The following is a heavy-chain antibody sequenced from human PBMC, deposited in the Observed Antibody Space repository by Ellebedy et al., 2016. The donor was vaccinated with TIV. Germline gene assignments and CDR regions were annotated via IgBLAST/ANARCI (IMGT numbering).Heavy chain of an antibody. CDR3: ARDIGYSYGYDYYYYMDV. CDR1: GGTFSSYA. CDR2: IIPIFGTA. V-gene: IGHV1-69*13. D-gene: IGHD5-18*01. Sequence: SVKVSXKASGGTFSSYAISWVRQAPGQGLEWMGGIIPIFGTANYAQKFQGRVTITADESTSTAYMELSSLRSEDTAVYYCARDIGYSYGYDYYYYMDVWGKGTTVTVSS. J-gene: IGHJ6*03.